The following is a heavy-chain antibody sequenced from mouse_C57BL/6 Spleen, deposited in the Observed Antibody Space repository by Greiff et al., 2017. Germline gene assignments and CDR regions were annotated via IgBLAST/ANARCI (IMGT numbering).Heavy chain of an antibody. Sequence: QVQLKESGAELVRPGASVTLSCKASGYTFTDYEMHWVKQTPVHGLEWIGAIVPETGGTAYNQKFKGKAILTADKSSSTAYMELRSLTSEDSAVYYCTRFYYDYDSDYWGQGTTLTVSS. CDR3: TRFYYDYDSDY. CDR2: IVPETGGT. CDR1: GYTFTDYE. V-gene: IGHV1-15*01. J-gene: IGHJ2*01. D-gene: IGHD2-4*01.